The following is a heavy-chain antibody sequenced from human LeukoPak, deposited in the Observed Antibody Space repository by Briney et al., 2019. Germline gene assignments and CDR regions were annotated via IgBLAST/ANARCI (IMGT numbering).Heavy chain of an antibody. CDR3: VKEIYSYDKYYYFCAMDV. D-gene: IGHD5-18*01. J-gene: IGHJ6*02. V-gene: IGHV3-64D*06. CDR1: GFTFSTYA. CDR2: ISTYGAST. Sequence: GGSLRLSCSASGFTFSTYAMHWVRQAPGKGLECVSTISTYGASTYYADSVKGRFTISRDNSKNTLCLQMSSLRAEDTAIYYCVKEIYSYDKYYYFCAMDVWGQGTTVTVSS.